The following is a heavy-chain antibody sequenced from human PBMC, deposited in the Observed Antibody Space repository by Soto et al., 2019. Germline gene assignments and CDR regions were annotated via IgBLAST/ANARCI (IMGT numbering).Heavy chain of an antibody. Sequence: QVQLQESGPGLVKPSETLSLTCSVSGGSISSYYWSWIRQPPGKGLEWIGYIYYSGSTNYNPSLKSRVTISVDTSKNQFSLNLSSVTPADTVVYYCARSSRGAAAGFDPWGQGTLVTVSS. CDR3: ARSSRGAAAGFDP. CDR1: GGSISSYY. D-gene: IGHD6-13*01. V-gene: IGHV4-59*01. J-gene: IGHJ5*02. CDR2: IYYSGST.